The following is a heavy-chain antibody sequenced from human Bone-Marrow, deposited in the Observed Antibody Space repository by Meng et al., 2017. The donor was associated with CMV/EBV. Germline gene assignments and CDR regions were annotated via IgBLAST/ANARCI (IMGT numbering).Heavy chain of an antibody. V-gene: IGHV4-4*02. D-gene: IGHD3-16*02. J-gene: IGHJ3*02. CDR1: GGSISSSNW. Sequence: SETLSLTCAVSGGSISSSNWWSWVRQPPGKGLEWIGEIYHSGSTNYNPSLKSRVTISVDKSKNQFSLKLSSVTAADTAVYYCARVPRLDYDYVWGSYRLNDAFDIWGQGTMVTVSS. CDR3: ARVPRLDYDYVWGSYRLNDAFDI. CDR2: IYHSGST.